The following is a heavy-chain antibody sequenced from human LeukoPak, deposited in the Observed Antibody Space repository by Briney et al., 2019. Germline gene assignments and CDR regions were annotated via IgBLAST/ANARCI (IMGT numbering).Heavy chain of an antibody. CDR3: ATRPRSGYSPYYYYYGMDV. CDR1: GYTLTELS. V-gene: IGHV1-24*01. D-gene: IGHD3-3*01. CDR2: FDPEDGET. J-gene: IGHJ6*02. Sequence: GASVKVSCKVSGYTLTELSMHWVRQAPGKGLEWMGGFDPEDGETIYAQKFQGRVTTTEDTSTDTAYMELSSLRSEDTAVYYCATRPRSGYSPYYYYYGMDVWGQGTTVTVSS.